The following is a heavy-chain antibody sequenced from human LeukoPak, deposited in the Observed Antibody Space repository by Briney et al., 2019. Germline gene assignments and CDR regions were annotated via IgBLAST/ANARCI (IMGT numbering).Heavy chain of an antibody. J-gene: IGHJ5*02. D-gene: IGHD1-14*01. CDR2: IIPIFGTA. Sequence: SVKVSCKASGGTFSSYAISWVRQAPGQGLEWMGGIIPIFGTANYAQKFQGRVTITADESTSTAYMELSSLRSEDTAVYYCARYIRTSWHSVSWFDPWAREPWSPSPQ. V-gene: IGHV1-69*13. CDR1: GGTFSSYA. CDR3: ARYIRTSWHSVSWFDP.